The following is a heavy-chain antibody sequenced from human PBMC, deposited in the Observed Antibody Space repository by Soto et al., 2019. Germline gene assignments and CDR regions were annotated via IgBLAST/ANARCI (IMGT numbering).Heavy chain of an antibody. CDR2: ISYDGSNK. V-gene: IGHV3-30-3*01. J-gene: IGHJ4*02. CDR1: GFTFSSYA. CDR3: VRAGGWFGELKYGY. D-gene: IGHD3-10*01. Sequence: QVQLVESGGGVVQPGRSLRLSCAASGFTFSSYAMHWVRQAPGKGLEWVAVISYDGSNKYYADSVKGRFTISRDNSKNTLYLQMNSLRAEDTAVYYCVRAGGWFGELKYGYWGQGTLVTVSS.